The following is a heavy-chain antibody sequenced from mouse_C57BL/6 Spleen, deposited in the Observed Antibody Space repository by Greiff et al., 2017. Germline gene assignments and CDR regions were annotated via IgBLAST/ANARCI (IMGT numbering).Heavy chain of an antibody. D-gene: IGHD1-1*01. V-gene: IGHV1-72*01. CDR3: AREGITNNCAMDY. Sequence: QVQLQQPGAELVKPGASVKLSCKASGYTFTSYWMHWVKQRPGRGLEWIGRIDPNSGGTKYTEKFKSKATLTVDKPSSTAYMQLNSLTSEDSAVYYGAREGITNNCAMDYWGQGTSVTVSS. J-gene: IGHJ4*01. CDR2: IDPNSGGT. CDR1: GYTFTSYW.